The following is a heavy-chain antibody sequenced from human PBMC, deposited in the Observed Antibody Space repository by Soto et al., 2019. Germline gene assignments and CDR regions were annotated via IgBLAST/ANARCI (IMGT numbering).Heavy chain of an antibody. CDR1: GYTFTNYG. CDR2: ISGYNGNT. D-gene: IGHD2-15*01. CDR3: ASVCHSPTAYSPIDF. V-gene: IGHV1-18*01. Sequence: QVQLVQSGAEVKKPGASVKVSCKASGYTFTNYGFSWVRQAPGQGLEWMGWISGYNGNTKYTENFQGRVTMTTDTSTSTAPMELRSLSSHETVVYYGASVCHSPTAYSPIDFWGQGTLVTVSS. J-gene: IGHJ4*03.